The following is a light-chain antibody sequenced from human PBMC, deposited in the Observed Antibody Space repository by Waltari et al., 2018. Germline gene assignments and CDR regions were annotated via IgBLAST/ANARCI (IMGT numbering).Light chain of an antibody. J-gene: IGKJ1*01. V-gene: IGKV1-5*03. Sequence: DIQMTQSPSTLSASVGDRVTITCRASQSISTWLAWYQQEPGKAPKLLISQASSLESGVSSRFSGSESGTEFTLNMSSLQPDDFATYYCQQYYSYPWTFGQGTKVDIK. CDR2: QAS. CDR1: QSISTW. CDR3: QQYYSYPWT.